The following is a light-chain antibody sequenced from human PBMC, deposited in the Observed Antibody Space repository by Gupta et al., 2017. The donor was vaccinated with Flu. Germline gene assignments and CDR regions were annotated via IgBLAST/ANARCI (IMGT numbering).Light chain of an antibody. Sequence: QSALTQPPSASGSPGQSVTISCTGTSSDVGGYNYVSWYQQHPGKAPKLMIYEVSKRPSGVPDRFSGSKSGNTASLTVSGLQAEDEADCYCSSYAGSNNVVFGGGIKLTVL. CDR3: SSYAGSNNVV. V-gene: IGLV2-8*01. CDR2: EVS. CDR1: SSDVGGYNY. J-gene: IGLJ2*01.